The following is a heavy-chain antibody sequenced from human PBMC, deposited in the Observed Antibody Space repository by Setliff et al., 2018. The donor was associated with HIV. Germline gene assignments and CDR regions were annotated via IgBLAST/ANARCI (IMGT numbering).Heavy chain of an antibody. V-gene: IGHV4-59*11. Sequence: SETLSLTCTVSGGSISSHFWMWIRQPPGKGLEWIGYVHRSGSTNYNPSLKSRVTISVDTSKNQFSLKLSSVTAADTAVYYCARLFRWLQFPDRFDSWGQGALVTVSS. J-gene: IGHJ4*02. CDR1: GGSISSHF. D-gene: IGHD6-19*01. CDR3: ARLFRWLQFPDRFDS. CDR2: VHRSGST.